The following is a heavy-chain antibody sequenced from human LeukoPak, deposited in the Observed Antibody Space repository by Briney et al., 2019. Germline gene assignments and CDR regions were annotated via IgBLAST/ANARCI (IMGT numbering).Heavy chain of an antibody. J-gene: IGHJ4*02. D-gene: IGHD3-22*01. CDR3: ARDMTAYYYDSSGYSVGY. CDR2: INPNSGGT. V-gene: IGHV1-2*02. Sequence: ASVKVSCKASGYTFTGYYMHWVRQAPGQRLEWMGWINPNSGGTNYAQKFQGRVTMTRDTSISTAYMELSRLRSDDTAVYYCARDMTAYYYDSSGYSVGYWGQGTLVTVSS. CDR1: GYTFTGYY.